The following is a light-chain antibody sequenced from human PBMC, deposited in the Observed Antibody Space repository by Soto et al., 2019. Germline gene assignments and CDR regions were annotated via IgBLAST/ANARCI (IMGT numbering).Light chain of an antibody. CDR3: QTWGTGIPV. V-gene: IGLV4-69*01. J-gene: IGLJ3*02. CDR1: SGHSSYA. CDR2: FNSDGSH. Sequence: QLVLTQSPSASASLGASVKLTCTLSSGHSSYAIAWHQQQPEKRPRYLMKFNSDGSHNKGDGIPDRFSGSSSGAERYLTISSLQSEDEADYYCQTWGTGIPVFGGRTKVTVL.